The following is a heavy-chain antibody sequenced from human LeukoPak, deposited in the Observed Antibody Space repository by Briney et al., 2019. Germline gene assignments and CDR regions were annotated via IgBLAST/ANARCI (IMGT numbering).Heavy chain of an antibody. CDR1: GFTYSSNL. V-gene: IGHV3-7*01. CDR2: IKQDGSET. D-gene: IGHD2-2*01. CDR3: ARDCSSTSCYYYYYYGMDV. J-gene: IGHJ6*02. Sequence: GGPLTHSITAKGFTYSSNLMSWVRQVPGKGLEWVANIKQDGSETYYVASVKGRFTISRDNAKNSLYLQMNSLRAEDTAVYYCARDCSSTSCYYYYYYGMDVWGQGTTVTVSS.